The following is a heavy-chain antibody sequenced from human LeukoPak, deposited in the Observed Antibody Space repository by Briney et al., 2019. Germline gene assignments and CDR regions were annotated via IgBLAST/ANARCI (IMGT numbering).Heavy chain of an antibody. J-gene: IGHJ6*02. D-gene: IGHD3-22*01. CDR2: INHSGST. Sequence: PSETLSLTCGVYGGSVSGYYWNWIRQPPGKGLEWIGEINHSGSTSYNPSLKSRVTISLDTSKNQFSLKLRSVTAADTAVYYCASRGGPRSSGYYHATNYYGMDVWGQGTTVTVSS. CDR3: ASRGGPRSSGYYHATNYYGMDV. CDR1: GGSVSGYY. V-gene: IGHV4-34*01.